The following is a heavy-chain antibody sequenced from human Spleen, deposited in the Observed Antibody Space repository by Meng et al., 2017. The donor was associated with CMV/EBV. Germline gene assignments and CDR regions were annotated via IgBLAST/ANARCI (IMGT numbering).Heavy chain of an antibody. V-gene: IGHV4-34*01. J-gene: IGHJ4*02. CDR1: GGSFSGYS. Sequence: ESLKISCAVYGGSFSGYSWSWIRQPPGKGLEWIGEINHSGSTNYNPSLKSRVTISVDTSKNQFSLKLSSVTAADTAVYYCARGPMGRGDYWGQGTLVTVSS. D-gene: IGHD1-26*01. CDR2: INHSGST. CDR3: ARGPMGRGDY.